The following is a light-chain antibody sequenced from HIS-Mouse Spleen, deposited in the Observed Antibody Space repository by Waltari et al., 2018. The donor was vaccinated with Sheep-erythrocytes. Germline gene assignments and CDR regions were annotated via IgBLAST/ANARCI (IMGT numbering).Light chain of an antibody. CDR3: CSYAGSYNHV. CDR2: DVS. J-gene: IGLJ1*01. V-gene: IGLV2-11*01. CDR1: SIDVGGYNY. Sequence: QSALTQPRSVSGSPGQSVPISCTGTSIDVGGYNYSSWYQQHPGKAPKLMIYDVSKRPSGVPDRFSGSKSGNTASLTISGLQAEDEADYYCCSYAGSYNHVFATGTKVTVL.